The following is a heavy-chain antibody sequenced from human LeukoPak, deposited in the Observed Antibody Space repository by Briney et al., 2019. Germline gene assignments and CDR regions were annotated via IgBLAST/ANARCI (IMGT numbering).Heavy chain of an antibody. CDR3: AAGVLVSPGTFDY. Sequence: PGEPMQISCKGSGYSLTCYWIGWVRQSPGKGLEWRGIIYSDDSDTRYSPSFQGQVTISADKSTTTAYLQWSSLRASDTAMYYCAAGVLVSPGTFDYWGQGTLVTVSS. CDR1: GYSLTCYW. D-gene: IGHD2-2*01. J-gene: IGHJ4*02. V-gene: IGHV5-51*01. CDR2: IYSDDSDT.